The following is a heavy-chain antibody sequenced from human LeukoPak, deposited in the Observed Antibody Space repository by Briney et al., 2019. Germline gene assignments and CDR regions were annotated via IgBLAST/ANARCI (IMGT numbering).Heavy chain of an antibody. CDR3: ARELAV. CDR2: IWPDGSNE. J-gene: IGHJ4*02. Sequence: GRALRLSCEAAGFAFKTYSMHWGRQAPGKGLEWVAAIWPDGSNEYYANSVKGRFFISRDNSKNTLYLQMNSLRVDDTAVYYCARELAVWGQGTLVTVSS. V-gene: IGHV3-33*01. CDR1: GFAFKTYS.